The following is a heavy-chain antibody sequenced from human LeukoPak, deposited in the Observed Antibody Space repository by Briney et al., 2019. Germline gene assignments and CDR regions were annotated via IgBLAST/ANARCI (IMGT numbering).Heavy chain of an antibody. CDR1: GGSISSSSYF. D-gene: IGHD3-10*01. Sequence: SETLSLTCTVSGGSISSSSYFWGWIRQPPGKGLEWIGTIYYSGSTYYNPSLKSRVTISVDTSKNQFSLKLSSVTAADTAVYYCARQTMVRGVKDYYGMDVWGQGTTVTVSS. J-gene: IGHJ6*02. V-gene: IGHV4-39*01. CDR2: IYYSGST. CDR3: ARQTMVRGVKDYYGMDV.